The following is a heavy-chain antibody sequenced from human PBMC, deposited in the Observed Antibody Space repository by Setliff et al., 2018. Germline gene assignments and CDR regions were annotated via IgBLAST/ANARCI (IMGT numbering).Heavy chain of an antibody. D-gene: IGHD2-2*01. V-gene: IGHV1-18*01. J-gene: IGHJ4*02. Sequence: ASVKVSCKASGYTFTNYGINWVRQAPGQGLEWMGWISAYAQKFQGRVTMTADTPTSTAYMELRSLTSDDTAVYYCARGPLDFVVVPAAAKFDSWGQGTLVTFSS. CDR3: ARGPLDFVVVPAAAKFDS. CDR1: GYTFTNYG. CDR2: ISA.